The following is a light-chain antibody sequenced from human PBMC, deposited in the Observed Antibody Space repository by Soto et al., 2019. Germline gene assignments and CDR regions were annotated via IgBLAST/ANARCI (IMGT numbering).Light chain of an antibody. CDR3: QQYSSYSWT. CDR1: QSISSW. CDR2: DAS. J-gene: IGKJ1*01. V-gene: IGKV1-5*01. Sequence: DIQMTQSPSTLSASVGDRVTITCRASQSISSWLAWYQQKPGKAPKLLIYDASSLESGVPSRFSGSGSATEFTLAISSLQPDDFATYYCQQYSSYSWTFGQGNKVEIK.